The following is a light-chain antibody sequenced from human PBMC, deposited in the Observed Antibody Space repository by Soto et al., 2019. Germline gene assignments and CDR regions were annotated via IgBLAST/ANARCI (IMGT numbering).Light chain of an antibody. Sequence: DIVMTQSPDTLSVSPGERATLSCRASESVRSNLAWNHRQRGQAPRLVIYDASTRATGVPARISGSGSGTEFTLSIRSLQSEDLGVYYCQQYNHWPPNTFGQGTKLEIK. CDR2: DAS. J-gene: IGKJ2*01. V-gene: IGKV3-15*01. CDR3: QQYNHWPPNT. CDR1: ESVRSN.